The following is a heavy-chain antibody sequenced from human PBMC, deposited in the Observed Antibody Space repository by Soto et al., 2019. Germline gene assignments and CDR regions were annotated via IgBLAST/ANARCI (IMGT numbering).Heavy chain of an antibody. J-gene: IGHJ4*02. D-gene: IGHD3-22*01. V-gene: IGHV3-23*01. Sequence: PGGSLRLSCAASASTFNNYAMSWVRQAPGKGLEWVSGIGGSGRTTYYADSVKGRFTISRDNSNNTLFLQMNSLRAEDTAVYYCAKSRYSDSSGDFYDYWGQGTLVTVSS. CDR1: ASTFNNYA. CDR3: AKSRYSDSSGDFYDY. CDR2: IGGSGRTT.